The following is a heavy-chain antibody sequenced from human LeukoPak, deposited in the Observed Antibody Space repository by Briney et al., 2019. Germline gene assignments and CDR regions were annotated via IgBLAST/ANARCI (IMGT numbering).Heavy chain of an antibody. CDR3: ARDPPITIFGVVTPYDAFDI. V-gene: IGHV1-18*01. D-gene: IGHD3-3*01. J-gene: IGHJ3*02. CDR2: ISAYNGNT. Sequence: ASVKVSCKASGYTFTSYGISWVRQAPGQGLEWMGWISAYNGNTNYAQKLQGRVTMTTDTSTSTAYMELRSLRPDDTAVYYCARDPPITIFGVVTPYDAFDIWGQGTMVTVSS. CDR1: GYTFTSYG.